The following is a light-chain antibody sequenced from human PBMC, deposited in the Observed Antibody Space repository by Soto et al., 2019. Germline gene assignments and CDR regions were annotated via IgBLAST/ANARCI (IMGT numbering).Light chain of an antibody. J-gene: IGLJ1*01. CDR2: EAS. CDR3: FSYAGNSLNYV. Sequence: QAVLTQPPSVSGSPGQSITISCTGPSSDVVSYNLVSWYQQHPGKAPKLMIYEASKRPSGISNRFSGSKSGNAASLTISGLQAEGEADYYCFSYAGNSLNYVFGTATNVTVL. CDR1: SSDVVSYNL. V-gene: IGLV2-23*01.